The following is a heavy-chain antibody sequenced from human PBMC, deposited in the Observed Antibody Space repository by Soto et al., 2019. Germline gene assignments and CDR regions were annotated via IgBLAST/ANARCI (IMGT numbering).Heavy chain of an antibody. V-gene: IGHV3-23*01. CDR1: GFTFSSYA. D-gene: IGHD3-10*02. CDR2: ISGSGGST. CDR3: AKKRNGRMFPDY. J-gene: IGHJ4*02. Sequence: GGSLRLSCAASGFTFSSYAMSWVRQAPGKGLEWFSAISGSGGSTYYADSVKGRFTISRDNSKNTLYLQMNSLRAEDTAVYYCAKKRNGRMFPDYWGQGTLDTVSS.